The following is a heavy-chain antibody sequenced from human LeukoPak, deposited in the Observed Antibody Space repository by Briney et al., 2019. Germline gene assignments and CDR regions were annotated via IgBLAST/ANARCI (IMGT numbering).Heavy chain of an antibody. V-gene: IGHV6-1*01. J-gene: IGHJ4*02. Sequence: SQTLSLTCAISGDSVSSNSAAWNWIRQSPSRGLEWLGRTYYRSKWYNDYAVCGKSLITINPDTSKTHFSLQLTSVTPEDPAVYYCPRQRFGELSGLDSWGQGTLVTVSS. CDR2: TYYRSKWYN. CDR1: GDSVSSNSAA. D-gene: IGHD3-10*01. CDR3: PRQRFGELSGLDS.